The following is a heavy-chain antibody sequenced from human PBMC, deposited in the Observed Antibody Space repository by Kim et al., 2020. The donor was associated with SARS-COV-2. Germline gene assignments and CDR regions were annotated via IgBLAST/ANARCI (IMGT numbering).Heavy chain of an antibody. J-gene: IGHJ5*02. CDR1: GFIFTDYT. CDR3: ARGPTTVTTFTWFDP. V-gene: IGHV1-3*01. CDR2: INADNGYT. D-gene: IGHD4-17*01. Sequence: ASVKVSCKASGFIFTDYTIHWVRQAPGQGLEWVGCINADNGYTTYSQKFQGRVTFTRDTSATTTSMEMSSLTSADTAIYYCARGPTTVTTFTWFDPWGQGTLVTVSS.